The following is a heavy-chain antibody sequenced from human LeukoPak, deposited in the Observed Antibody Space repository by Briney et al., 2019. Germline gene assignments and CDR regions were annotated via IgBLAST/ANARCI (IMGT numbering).Heavy chain of an antibody. CDR2: ISGSGGST. D-gene: IGHD6-6*01. CDR3: AKSGYTSSSVSYYYYMDV. J-gene: IGHJ6*03. CDR1: GFTFSSYA. Sequence: GGSLRLSCAASGFTFSSYAMSWVRQAPGKGLEWVSAISGSGGSTYYADSVKGRFTISRDNSKNTLYLQMNSLRAEDTAVYYCAKSGYTSSSVSYYYYMDVWGKGTTVTVSS. V-gene: IGHV3-23*01.